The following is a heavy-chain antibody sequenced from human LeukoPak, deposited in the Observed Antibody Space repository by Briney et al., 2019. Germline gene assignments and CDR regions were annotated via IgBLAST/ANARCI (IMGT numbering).Heavy chain of an antibody. Sequence: SETLSLTCTVSGGSISSGSYYWSWIRQPAGKGLEWIGRIYSSGSTNYNPSLKSRVTISLDTSKNQFSLKLSSVTAADTAVYYCARVDGGDSDYYFDYWGQGTLVTVSS. V-gene: IGHV4-61*02. J-gene: IGHJ4*02. CDR3: ARVDGGDSDYYFDY. D-gene: IGHD2-21*02. CDR1: GGSISSGSYY. CDR2: IYSSGST.